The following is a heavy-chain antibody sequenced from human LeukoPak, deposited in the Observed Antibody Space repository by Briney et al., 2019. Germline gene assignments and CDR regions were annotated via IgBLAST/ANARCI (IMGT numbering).Heavy chain of an antibody. CDR3: ARDRWFDP. CDR1: GGSFSGYY. J-gene: IGHJ5*02. Sequence: SETLSLTCAVYGGSFSGYYWSWIRQPPGKGLEWIGEINHSGSTNYNPSLKSRVTISVDTSKNQFSLKLSSVTAADTAVYYCARDRWFDPWGQGTLVIVSS. V-gene: IGHV4-34*01. CDR2: INHSGST.